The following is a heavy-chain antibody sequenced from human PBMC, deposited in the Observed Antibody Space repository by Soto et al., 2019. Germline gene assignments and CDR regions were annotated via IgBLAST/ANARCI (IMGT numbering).Heavy chain of an antibody. CDR3: ARFNTVTTMYYYYYMDV. J-gene: IGHJ6*03. CDR2: IYSGGST. D-gene: IGHD4-17*01. CDR1: GFTVSSNY. Sequence: EVQLVESGGGLVQPGGSLRLSCAASGFTVSSNYMSWVRQAPGKGLEWVSVIYSGGSTYYAHSVKGRFTISRDNSKNTLYLQMNSLRAEDTAVYYCARFNTVTTMYYYYYMDVWGKGTTVTVSS. V-gene: IGHV3-66*01.